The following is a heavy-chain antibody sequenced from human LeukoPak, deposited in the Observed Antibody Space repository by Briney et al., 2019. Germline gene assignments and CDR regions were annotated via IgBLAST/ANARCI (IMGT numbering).Heavy chain of an antibody. CDR2: ISGSGGST. D-gene: IGHD2-2*01. CDR1: GFTFSSYA. Sequence: PGGSLRLSCAASGFTFSSYAMSWVRQAPGKGLEWVSAISGSGGSTYYADSVKGRFTIPRDNSKNTLYLQMNSLRAEDTAVYYCAKAPLTHCSSTSCYYYYMDVWGKGTTVTVSS. CDR3: AKAPLTHCSSTSCYYYYMDV. V-gene: IGHV3-23*01. J-gene: IGHJ6*03.